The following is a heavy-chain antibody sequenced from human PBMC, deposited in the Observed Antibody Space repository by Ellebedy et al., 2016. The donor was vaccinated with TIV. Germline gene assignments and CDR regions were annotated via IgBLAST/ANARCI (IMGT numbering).Heavy chain of an antibody. V-gene: IGHV3-53*01. Sequence: PGGSLRLSCAASGITVSKNYMSWVRQAPGKGLEWVAVIYSSGTTYYADSVKGRFTVSRDPAKNTLYLQMNSLRPDDAAIYYCPRNNCFYQYFFDYWGQGTLVTVSS. CDR2: IYSSGTT. CDR3: PRNNCFYQYFFDY. J-gene: IGHJ4*02. D-gene: IGHD3-16*01. CDR1: GITVSKNY.